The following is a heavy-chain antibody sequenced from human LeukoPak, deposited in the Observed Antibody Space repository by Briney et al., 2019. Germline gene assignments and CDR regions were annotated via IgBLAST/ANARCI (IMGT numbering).Heavy chain of an antibody. D-gene: IGHD3-22*01. CDR2: ISSSSSYI. CDR1: GFTFSSYS. J-gene: IGHJ4*02. CDR3: ARDYYDSSGVFDY. V-gene: IGHV3-21*01. Sequence: KSGGSLRLSCAASGFTFSSYSMNWVRQAPGKGLEWVSSISSSSSYIYYADSVKGRFTISRDNAKNSLYLQMNSLRAEDTAVYYCARDYYDSSGVFDYWGQGTLVTVSS.